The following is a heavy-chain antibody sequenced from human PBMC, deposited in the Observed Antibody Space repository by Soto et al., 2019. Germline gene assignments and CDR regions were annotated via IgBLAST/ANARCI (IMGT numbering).Heavy chain of an antibody. Sequence: PGGSLRLSCAASGFTVSANYMSWVRQVPGKGLEWVSVIYSGDNTYYADSVKGRFTISRDNSKNTLYLHMNGLRAEDTALYYCTRTSDAFDIWGQGTMVTVSS. V-gene: IGHV3-53*01. CDR2: IYSGDNT. J-gene: IGHJ3*02. CDR1: GFTVSANY. CDR3: TRTSDAFDI.